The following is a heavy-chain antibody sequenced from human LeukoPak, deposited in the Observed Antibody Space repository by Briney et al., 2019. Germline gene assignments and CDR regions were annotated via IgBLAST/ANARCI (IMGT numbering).Heavy chain of an antibody. CDR1: GGSFSGYY. V-gene: IGHV4-34*01. D-gene: IGHD3-22*01. Sequence: SETLSLTCAVYGGSFSGYYWSWIRQPPGKGLEWIGEISHSGGTNYNPSLKSRVTISVDTSKNQFSLKLSSVTAADTAVYYCARVRGMIVVARRLYFDYWGQGTLVTVSS. CDR3: ARVRGMIVVARRLYFDY. J-gene: IGHJ4*02. CDR2: ISHSGGT.